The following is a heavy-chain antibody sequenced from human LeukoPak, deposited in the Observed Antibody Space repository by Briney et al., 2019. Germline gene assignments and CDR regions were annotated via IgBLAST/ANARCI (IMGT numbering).Heavy chain of an antibody. V-gene: IGHV3-48*03. CDR2: VSSSGSTI. J-gene: IGHJ4*02. CDR1: GFTFSSYE. CDR3: ARDTLFITMFDY. Sequence: GGSLRLSCAASGFTFSSYEMNWVRQAPGKGLEWVSYVSSSGSTIYYADSVKGRFTISRDNAKNSLYLQMNSLRAEDTAVYYCARDTLFITMFDYWGQGTLVTVSS. D-gene: IGHD3-10*01.